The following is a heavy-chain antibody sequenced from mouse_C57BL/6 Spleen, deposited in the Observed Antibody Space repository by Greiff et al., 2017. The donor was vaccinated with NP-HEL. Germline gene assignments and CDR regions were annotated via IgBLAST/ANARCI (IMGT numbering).Heavy chain of an antibody. CDR1: GYTFTTYP. J-gene: IGHJ2*01. CDR3: AIAGDGYGYYFDY. D-gene: IGHD2-2*01. Sequence: QVQLKESGAELVKPGASVKMSCKASGYTFTTYPIEWMKQNHGKSLEWIGNFHPYNDDTKYNEKFKGKATLTVEKSSSTVYLELSRLTSDDSAVYYCAIAGDGYGYYFDYWGQGTTLTVSS. V-gene: IGHV1-47*01. CDR2: FHPYNDDT.